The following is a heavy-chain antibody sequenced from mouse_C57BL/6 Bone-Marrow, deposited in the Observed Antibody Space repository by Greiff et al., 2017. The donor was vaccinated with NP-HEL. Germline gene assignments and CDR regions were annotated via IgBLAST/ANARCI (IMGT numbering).Heavy chain of an antibody. CDR1: GYTFTSYG. Sequence: QVQLKESGAELARPGASVKLSCKASGYTFTSYGISWVKQRTGQGLEWIGEIYPRSGNTYYNEKFKGKATLTADKSSSTAYMELRSLTSEDSAVYFCARVAIYYDYPYYAMDYWGQGTSVTVSS. D-gene: IGHD2-4*01. CDR3: ARVAIYYDYPYYAMDY. CDR2: IYPRSGNT. J-gene: IGHJ4*01. V-gene: IGHV1-81*01.